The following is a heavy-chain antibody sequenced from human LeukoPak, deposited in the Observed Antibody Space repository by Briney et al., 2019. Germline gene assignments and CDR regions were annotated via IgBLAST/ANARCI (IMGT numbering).Heavy chain of an antibody. CDR1: GFTLSSYS. CDR3: AALDTSMVR. Sequence: GGSLRLSCAASGFTLSSYSMNWVRQAPGKGLEWGSSISSSSGNIYYADSVKGRFTISRDNAKNSLYLQVNRLRAEDTAVYYCAALDTSMVRWGQGTLVTVSS. V-gene: IGHV3-21*01. J-gene: IGHJ4*02. D-gene: IGHD5-18*01. CDR2: ISSSSGNI.